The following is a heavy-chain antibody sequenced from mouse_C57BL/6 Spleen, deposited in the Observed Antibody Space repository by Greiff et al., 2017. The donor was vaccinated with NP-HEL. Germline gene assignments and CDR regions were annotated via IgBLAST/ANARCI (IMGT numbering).Heavy chain of an antibody. J-gene: IGHJ3*01. CDR2: IYPGSGNT. V-gene: IGHV1-76*01. CDR1: GYTFTDYY. CDR3: AKSSGTRAGFAY. D-gene: IGHD4-1*01. Sequence: QVQLKQSGAELVRPGASVKLSCKASGYTFTDYYINWVKQRPGQGLEWIARIYPGSGNTYYNEKFKGKATLTAEKSSSTAYMQLSSLTSEDSAVYFCAKSSGTRAGFAYWGQGTLVTVSA.